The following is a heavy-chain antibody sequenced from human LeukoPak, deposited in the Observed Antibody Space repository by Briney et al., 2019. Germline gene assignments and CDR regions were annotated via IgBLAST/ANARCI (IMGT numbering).Heavy chain of an antibody. J-gene: IGHJ4*02. V-gene: IGHV3-7*04. Sequence: GGSLRLSCAVSGFTFTTYWMSWCRQAPGKGLEGVANIKQDGTEKYYVDSVKGRFTISRDNAKNSLYLQMNSLRAEDTAVYYCARAGSKHIVVVTATAGWSDYWGQGTLVTVSS. CDR1: GFTFTTYW. CDR3: ARAGSKHIVVVTATAGWSDY. CDR2: IKQDGTEK. D-gene: IGHD2-21*02.